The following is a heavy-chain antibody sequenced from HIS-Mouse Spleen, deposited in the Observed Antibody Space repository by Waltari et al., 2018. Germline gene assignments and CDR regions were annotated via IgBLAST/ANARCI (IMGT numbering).Heavy chain of an antibody. CDR1: GFTFSSYG. Sequence: QVQLVESGGGVVQPGRSLRLSCAASGFTFSSYGMYWVRQAPGKGLEWVAVITYDGSNKYYADAVEGRFTISRDNSKNTLYLQMNSLRAEDTAVYYCAKDHCSSTSCYPWYYGMDVWGQGTTVTVSS. J-gene: IGHJ6*02. V-gene: IGHV3-30*18. D-gene: IGHD2-2*01. CDR3: AKDHCSSTSCYPWYYGMDV. CDR2: ITYDGSNK.